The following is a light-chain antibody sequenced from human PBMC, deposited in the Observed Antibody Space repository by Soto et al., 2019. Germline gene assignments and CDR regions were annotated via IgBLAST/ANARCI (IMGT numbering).Light chain of an antibody. Sequence: QSVLTQPPSASGSPGQSVTISCTGTSSVVGGYNYVSWYQQHPGKAPKLMIYEVSKRPSGVPDRFSGSKSGNTASLTVSGLQAEDEADYYCNSYAGSNVYVFGTGTKVTVL. CDR3: NSYAGSNVYV. CDR2: EVS. J-gene: IGLJ1*01. V-gene: IGLV2-8*01. CDR1: SSVVGGYNY.